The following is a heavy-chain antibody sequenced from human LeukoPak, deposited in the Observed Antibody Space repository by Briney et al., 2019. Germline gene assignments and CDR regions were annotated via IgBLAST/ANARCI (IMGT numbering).Heavy chain of an antibody. Sequence: ASVKFSCKASGDTFASYGVSWVRQAPGQGLEWMGGIIPIFHTTNYAQKFQGRVTITTDESMSTVYVELRSLTSEDTAMYYCARGRGDGMGRYLDLWGRGTLVTVSS. CDR1: GDTFASYG. CDR2: IIPIFHTT. V-gene: IGHV1-69*05. CDR3: ARGRGDGMGRYLDL. J-gene: IGHJ2*01. D-gene: IGHD7-27*01.